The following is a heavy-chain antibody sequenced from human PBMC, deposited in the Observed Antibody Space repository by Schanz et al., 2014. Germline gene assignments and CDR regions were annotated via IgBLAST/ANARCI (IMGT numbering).Heavy chain of an antibody. J-gene: IGHJ4*02. V-gene: IGHV3-66*01. CDR1: GFSVGNKY. Sequence: EVQLVESGGGLVQPGGSLRLSCAASGFSVGNKYMNWVRQAPGKGLEWVSFIYIGGNTYYADSVKGRFTISRDNSKNTVYIQMNSLRAEDTAVYYCARGGPADYFDDWGQGTLVTVSS. CDR3: ARGGPADYFDD. CDR2: IYIGGNT.